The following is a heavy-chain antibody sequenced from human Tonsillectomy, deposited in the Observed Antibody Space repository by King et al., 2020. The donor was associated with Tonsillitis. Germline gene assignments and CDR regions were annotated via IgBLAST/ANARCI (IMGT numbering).Heavy chain of an antibody. CDR3: ARGDLIAVAYPFDI. J-gene: IGHJ3*02. CDR2: INWNGGIT. V-gene: IGHV3-20*04. CDR1: GFTFDDYG. D-gene: IGHD6-19*01. Sequence: VQLVESGGGVVRPGGSLRLSCAASGFTFDDYGMTWVRQAPGKGLEWVSGINWNGGITGYADSVKGRFTISRDNAKNSLYLQMNSLRAEDTALYFCARGDLIAVAYPFDIWGQGTMVTVSS.